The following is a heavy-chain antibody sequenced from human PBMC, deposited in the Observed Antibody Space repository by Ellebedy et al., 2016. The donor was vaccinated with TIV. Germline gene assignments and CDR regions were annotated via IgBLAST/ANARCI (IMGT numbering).Heavy chain of an antibody. V-gene: IGHV3-66*01. D-gene: IGHD1-1*01. CDR2: LYSGGRT. Sequence: GGSLRLSCAASGFTVSTYFMTWVRQAPGKGLEWVSVLYSGGRTFYADAVQGRFTISRDISKNTLYLQMTNVRVEDTALYYCARDWALPLSLDQWGQGTLVTVSS. CDR3: ARDWALPLSLDQ. J-gene: IGHJ1*01. CDR1: GFTVSTYF.